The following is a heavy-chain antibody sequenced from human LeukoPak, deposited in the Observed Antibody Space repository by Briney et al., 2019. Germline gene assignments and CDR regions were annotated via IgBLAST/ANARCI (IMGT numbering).Heavy chain of an antibody. CDR2: ISSSGSTI. CDR1: GFSFSNYE. J-gene: IGHJ6*04. D-gene: IGHD3-10*02. CDR3: AELGITMIGGV. Sequence: PGGSLRLSGATSGFSFSNYEMNWVRQAPGKGLEWVSYISSSGSTIYYADSVKGRFTISRDNAKNSLYLQMNSLRAEDTAVYYCAELGITMIGGVWGKGTTVTISS. V-gene: IGHV3-48*03.